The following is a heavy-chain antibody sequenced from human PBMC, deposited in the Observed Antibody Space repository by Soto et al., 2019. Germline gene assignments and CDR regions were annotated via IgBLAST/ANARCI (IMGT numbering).Heavy chain of an antibody. V-gene: IGHV3-30-3*01. D-gene: IGHD6-19*01. Sequence: GGSLRLSCAASGFTFSSYAMHWVRQAPGKGLEWVAVISYDGSNKYYADSVKGRFTISRDNSKNTLYLQMNSLRAEDTAVYYCARDPNAARIDSGWWIWLGDNWFDPWGQGTLVTVSS. CDR1: GFTFSSYA. CDR2: ISYDGSNK. J-gene: IGHJ5*02. CDR3: ARDPNAARIDSGWWIWLGDNWFDP.